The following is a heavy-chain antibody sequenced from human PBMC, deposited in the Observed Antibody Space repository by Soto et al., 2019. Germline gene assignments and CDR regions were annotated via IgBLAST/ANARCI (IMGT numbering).Heavy chain of an antibody. D-gene: IGHD3-3*01. CDR3: ARAGTIFGVEISVGLDV. V-gene: IGHV1-69*13. CDR2: IIPIFGTA. J-gene: IGHJ6*02. CDR1: VGTFSSCA. Sequence: SVKVSCKASVGTFSSCAISWVRRAPGQGLEWMGGIIPIFGTANYAQKFQGRVTITADESTSTAYMELSSLRSEDTAVYYCARAGTIFGVEISVGLDVWGQGTTVTVSS.